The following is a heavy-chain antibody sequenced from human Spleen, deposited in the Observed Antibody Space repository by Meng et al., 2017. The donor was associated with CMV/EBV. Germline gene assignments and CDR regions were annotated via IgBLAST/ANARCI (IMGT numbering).Heavy chain of an antibody. J-gene: IGHJ4*02. V-gene: IGHV1-2*06. CDR3: ARGAGHCSATSCYLYFFDY. CDR2: INPNSGGT. D-gene: IGHD2-2*01. Sequence: FTGYYMHWVRQAPGQGLEWMGRINPNSGGTNYAQKFQGRVTMTRDTSINTAYMELSSLRSDDTAVYHCARGAGHCSATSCYLYFFDYWGQGTLVTVSS. CDR1: FTGYY.